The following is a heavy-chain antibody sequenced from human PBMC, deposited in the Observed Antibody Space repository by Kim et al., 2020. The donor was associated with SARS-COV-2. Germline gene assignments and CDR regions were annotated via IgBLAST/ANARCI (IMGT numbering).Heavy chain of an antibody. CDR3: ASQLRITMIVVVHYAFDI. CDR2: INPNSGGT. J-gene: IGHJ3*02. D-gene: IGHD3-22*01. V-gene: IGHV1-2*02. Sequence: ASVKVSCKASGYTFTGYYMHWVRQAPGQGLEWMGWINPNSGGTNYAQKFQGRVTMTRDTSISTAYMELSRLRSDDTAVYYCASQLRITMIVVVHYAFDIWGQATIVTVSS. CDR1: GYTFTGYY.